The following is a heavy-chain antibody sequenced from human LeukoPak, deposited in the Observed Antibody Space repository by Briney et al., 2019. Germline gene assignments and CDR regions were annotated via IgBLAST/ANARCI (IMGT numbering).Heavy chain of an antibody. V-gene: IGHV4-59*01. CDR1: GGSISSYY. CDR2: IYYSGST. J-gene: IGHJ5*02. CDR3: ARAAYSSSWYWFDP. Sequence: SETLSLTCTVSGGSISSYYWSWIRQPPGKGLEWIGYIYYSGSTNYNPSLKSRVTISVDTSKNQFSLKLSSVTAAGTAVYYCARAAYSSSWYWFDPWGQGTLVTVSS. D-gene: IGHD6-13*01.